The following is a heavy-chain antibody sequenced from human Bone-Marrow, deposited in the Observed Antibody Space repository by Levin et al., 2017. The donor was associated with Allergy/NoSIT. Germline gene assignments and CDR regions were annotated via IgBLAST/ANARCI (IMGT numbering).Heavy chain of an antibody. V-gene: IGHV3-53*01. Sequence: GGSLRLSCTASGFTMSTNYMSWVRQAPGKGLEWVSLIYTGGTTYYADSVKGRFTISRDNSKNTLFLQMNSLSAEDTAVYYCARDWPFGSGPYDAFDIWGPGTMVTVSS. D-gene: IGHD3-10*01. CDR1: GFTMSTNY. J-gene: IGHJ3*02. CDR3: ARDWPFGSGPYDAFDI. CDR2: IYTGGTT.